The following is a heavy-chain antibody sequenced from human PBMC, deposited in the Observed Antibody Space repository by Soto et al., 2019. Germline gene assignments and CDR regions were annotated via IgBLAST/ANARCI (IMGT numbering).Heavy chain of an antibody. V-gene: IGHV1-69*13. Sequence: SVKVSCKASGGTFSSYAISWVRQAPGQGLEWMGGIIPIFGTANYAQKFQGRVTITADESTSTAYMELSSLRSEDTAVYYCASFISPYDILTGPPRFDPWGQGTLVTVSS. D-gene: IGHD3-9*01. J-gene: IGHJ5*02. CDR1: GGTFSSYA. CDR2: IIPIFGTA. CDR3: ASFISPYDILTGPPRFDP.